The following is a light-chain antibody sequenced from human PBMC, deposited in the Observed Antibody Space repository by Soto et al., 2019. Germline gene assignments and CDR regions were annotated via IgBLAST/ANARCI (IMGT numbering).Light chain of an antibody. V-gene: IGKV3-11*01. Sequence: IVLTQSPATLSLSPWDRASLSCRASQSVSTYLAWYQQKPGQAPRLLIYGASSRANGIADRFSGSGSGTEFTLTISSLQSEDFALYYCQQRSNWPLTFGGGTKVDIK. CDR1: QSVSTY. CDR3: QQRSNWPLT. CDR2: GAS. J-gene: IGKJ4*01.